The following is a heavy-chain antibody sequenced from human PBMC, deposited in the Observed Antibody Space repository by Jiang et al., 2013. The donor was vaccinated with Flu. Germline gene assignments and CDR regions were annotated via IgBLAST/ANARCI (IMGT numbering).Heavy chain of an antibody. J-gene: IGHJ4*02. Sequence: GLVKPSETLSLTCTVSGASISSYYWSWIRQSPGKGLEWIGYIFYSGSTNYNPSLKSRVTVSVDTSKNQFSLKLNSVTAADTAVYYCAKGDQLEGFDYWGQGTLVTVSS. D-gene: IGHD2-2*01. V-gene: IGHV4-59*01. CDR2: IFYSGST. CDR1: GASISSYY. CDR3: AKGDQLEGFDY.